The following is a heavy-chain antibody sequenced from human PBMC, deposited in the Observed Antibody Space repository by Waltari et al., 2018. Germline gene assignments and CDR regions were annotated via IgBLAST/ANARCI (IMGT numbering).Heavy chain of an antibody. CDR2: IKEDGSEK. Sequence: EVPLVESGGGLVQPGGSLSLTCAAFGFPCSSYWMSWACQAPGKGLEWVANIKEDGSEKSYVDSVKGRFTISRDNAKNSLSLQMNSLRAEDTAVYYCARISSTATRDSWGRGTLVTVSS. CDR1: GFPCSSYW. J-gene: IGHJ4*02. D-gene: IGHD6-6*01. V-gene: IGHV3-7*01. CDR3: ARISSTATRDS.